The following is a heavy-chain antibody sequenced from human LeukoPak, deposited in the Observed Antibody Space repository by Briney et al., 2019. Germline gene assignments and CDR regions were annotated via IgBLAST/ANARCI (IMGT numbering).Heavy chain of an antibody. V-gene: IGHV1-69*04. J-gene: IGHJ4*02. Sequence: SVKVSCKASGGTFSSYAISWVRQAPGQGLEWMGRIIPILGIANYAQKFQGGVTITADKSTSTAYIELSSLRSEDTAVYYCARGGGRITGTTFDYWGQGTLVTVSS. CDR3: ARGGGRITGTTFDY. D-gene: IGHD1-20*01. CDR1: GGTFSSYA. CDR2: IIPILGIA.